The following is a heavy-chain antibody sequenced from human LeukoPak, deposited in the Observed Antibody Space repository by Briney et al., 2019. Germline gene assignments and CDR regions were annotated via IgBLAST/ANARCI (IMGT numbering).Heavy chain of an antibody. Sequence: PGGSLRLSCAASGFTFSSYAMSWVRQAPGKGPEWVSVISAGGSGTYYADSVKGRFTISRDNSKSTLYLQMNSLRAEDTAVYYCAKDGRDSSGWYRNYYDYWGQGTLVTVSS. V-gene: IGHV3-23*01. CDR1: GFTFSSYA. CDR2: ISAGGSGT. D-gene: IGHD6-19*01. CDR3: AKDGRDSSGWYRNYYDY. J-gene: IGHJ4*02.